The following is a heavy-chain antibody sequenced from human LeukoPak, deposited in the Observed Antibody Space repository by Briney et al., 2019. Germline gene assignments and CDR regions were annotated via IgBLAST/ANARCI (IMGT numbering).Heavy chain of an antibody. J-gene: IGHJ4*02. D-gene: IGHD2-8*01. V-gene: IGHV4-34*01. Sequence: PSETLSLTCAVYGGSFSGYYWSWIRQPPGQGLEWIGEINHSGSTNYNPSLKSRVTISVDTSKNQFSLKLSSVTAADTAVYYCARGPIVLMVYAILGTRPYFDYWGQGTLVTVSS. CDR1: GGSFSGYY. CDR3: ARGPIVLMVYAILGTRPYFDY. CDR2: INHSGST.